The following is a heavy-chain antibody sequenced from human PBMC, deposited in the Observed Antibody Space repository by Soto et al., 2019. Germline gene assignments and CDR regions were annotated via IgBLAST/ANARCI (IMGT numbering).Heavy chain of an antibody. CDR2: ISGSGGST. D-gene: IGHD5-12*01. Sequence: GGSLRLSCAASGFTFSSYAMSWVRQAPGKGLEWVSAISGSGGSTYYADSVKGRFNISRDNSKNTLYLQMNSLRAEDTAVYYCAKAILSGYDRGGYFDYWGQGTLVTVSS. CDR3: AKAILSGYDRGGYFDY. J-gene: IGHJ4*02. V-gene: IGHV3-23*01. CDR1: GFTFSSYA.